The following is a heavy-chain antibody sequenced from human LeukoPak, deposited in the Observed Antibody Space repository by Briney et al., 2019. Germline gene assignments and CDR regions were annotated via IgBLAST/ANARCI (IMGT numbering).Heavy chain of an antibody. CDR3: AREAVVQHYYYYMDV. V-gene: IGHV4-61*02. CDR2: IYASGTT. Sequence: SETLSLTCTVSGVSVSSDNYYWNWIRQPAGKGLEWIGRIYASGTTNYNPSLKSRITISVDTSKNQFSLRLSSVTAADTAVYYCAREAVVQHYYYYMDVWGKGTTVTVPS. CDR1: GVSVSSDNYY. J-gene: IGHJ6*03. D-gene: IGHD2-15*01.